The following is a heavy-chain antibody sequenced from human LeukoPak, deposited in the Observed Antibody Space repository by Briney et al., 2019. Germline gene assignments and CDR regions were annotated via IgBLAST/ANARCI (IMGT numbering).Heavy chain of an antibody. CDR2: INHSGST. Sequence: SETLSLTCAVYGGSFSGYYWSWIRQPPGKGLEWIGEINHSGSTNYNPSLKSRVTISVDTSKNQFSLKLSSVTAADTAVYYCARGGAEYQLLSNSGYDGMGSCYFDYWGQGTLVTVSS. CDR1: GGSFSGYY. J-gene: IGHJ4*02. V-gene: IGHV4-34*01. CDR3: ARGGAEYQLLSNSGYDGMGSCYFDY. D-gene: IGHD2-2*01.